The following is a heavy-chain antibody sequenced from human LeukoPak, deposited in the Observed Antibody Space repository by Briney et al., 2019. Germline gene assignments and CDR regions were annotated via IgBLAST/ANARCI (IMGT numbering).Heavy chain of an antibody. CDR3: ARGGAPGGFDY. D-gene: IGHD3-16*01. CDR1: GFTVSNSY. V-gene: IGHV3-53*01. Sequence: GGSLRLSCAASGFTVSNSYMAWVRQAPGKGLEWVSFIYNSGTTSHADPVKGRFTISRDNSKNTLYLQMNTLRDDDTALYYCARGGAPGGFDYWGQGTLVTVSS. J-gene: IGHJ4*02. CDR2: IYNSGTT.